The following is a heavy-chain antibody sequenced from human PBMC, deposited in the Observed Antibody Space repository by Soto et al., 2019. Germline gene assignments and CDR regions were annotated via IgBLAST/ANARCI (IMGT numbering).Heavy chain of an antibody. CDR1: GGSISSSDHY. Sequence: SETLSLTCTVSGGSISSSDHYWGWIRQPPGRGLEWIGSMYYSGSTYYNPPLESRVTISIDTSRNQFSLKLTSVTTADTAVYFCARHNYGVDVWGQGTTVTVSS. CDR3: ARHNYGVDV. V-gene: IGHV4-39*01. J-gene: IGHJ6*02. CDR2: MYYSGST.